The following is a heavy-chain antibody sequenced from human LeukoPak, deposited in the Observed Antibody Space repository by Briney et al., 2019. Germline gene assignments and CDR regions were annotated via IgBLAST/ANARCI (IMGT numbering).Heavy chain of an antibody. CDR1: GFTFNTYD. D-gene: IGHD1-26*01. CDR2: MSFDGSSK. J-gene: IGHJ4*02. CDR3: AKDRWGSVGPSQPALIDY. Sequence: GGSLRLSCATSGFTFNTYDIHWVRQSPGKGLEWVALMSFDGSSKYYADSVKGRFTISRDNSKNTLYLQMNSLRADDTAVYYCAKDRWGSVGPSQPALIDYWGQGTLVTVSS. V-gene: IGHV3-30*18.